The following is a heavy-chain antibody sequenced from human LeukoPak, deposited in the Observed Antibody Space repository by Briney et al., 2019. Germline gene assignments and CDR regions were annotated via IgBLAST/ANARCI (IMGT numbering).Heavy chain of an antibody. J-gene: IGHJ3*02. V-gene: IGHV4-39*07. CDR3: ASTASGGLRSDAFDI. CDR2: IYYSGST. Sequence: SETLSLTCTVSGGSISSSSYYWGWIRQPPGKGLEWIGSIYYSGSTYYNPSLKSRVTISVDTSKNQFSLKLSSVTAADTAVYYCASTASGGLRSDAFDIWGQGTMVTVSS. D-gene: IGHD2-15*01. CDR1: GGSISSSSYY.